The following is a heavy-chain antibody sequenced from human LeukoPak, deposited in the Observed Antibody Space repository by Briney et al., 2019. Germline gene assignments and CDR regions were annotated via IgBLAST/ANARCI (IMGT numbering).Heavy chain of an antibody. V-gene: IGHV1-2*04. CDR2: INPNSGGT. J-gene: IGHJ4*02. CDR1: GYTFTGYY. CDR3: ARDDSGYDYYFDY. Sequence: ASVKVSCKASGYTFTGYYMHWVRQAPGQGLEWMGRINPNSGGTNYAQKFQGWVTMTRDTSISTAYMELSRLRSDDTAVYYCARDDSGYDYYFDYWGQGTLVTVSS. D-gene: IGHD5-12*01.